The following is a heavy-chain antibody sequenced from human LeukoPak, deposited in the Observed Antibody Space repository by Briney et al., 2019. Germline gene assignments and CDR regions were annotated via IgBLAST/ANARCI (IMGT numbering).Heavy chain of an antibody. CDR1: GFTFSSYA. CDR3: ANDVSRSRFDP. V-gene: IGHV3-23*01. D-gene: IGHD2/OR15-2a*01. CDR2: ISGSGGST. Sequence: GGSLRLSCAASGFTFSSYAMSWVRQAPGKGLEWVSAISGSGGSTYCADSVKGRFTISRDNSKNTLYLQMNSLRAEDTAVYYCANDVSRSRFDPWGQGTLVTVSS. J-gene: IGHJ5*02.